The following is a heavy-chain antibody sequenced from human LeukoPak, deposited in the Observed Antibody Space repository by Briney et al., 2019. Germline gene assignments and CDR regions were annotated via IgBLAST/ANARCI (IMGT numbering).Heavy chain of an antibody. D-gene: IGHD3-3*01. CDR3: ARLKDRRRYYDFWSGQNRYYMDV. Sequence: PGGSLRLSCAASGFTFSSYWMSWVRQAPGKGLEWVANIKQDGGEKYYVDSVKGRFTISRDNAKNSLYLQMNSLRAEDTAVYYCARLKDRRRYYDFWSGQNRYYMDVWGKGTTVTVSS. J-gene: IGHJ6*03. CDR1: GFTFSSYW. CDR2: IKQDGGEK. V-gene: IGHV3-7*01.